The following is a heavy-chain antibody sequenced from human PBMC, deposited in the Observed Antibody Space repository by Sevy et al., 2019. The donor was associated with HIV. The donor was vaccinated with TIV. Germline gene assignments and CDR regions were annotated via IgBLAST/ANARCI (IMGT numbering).Heavy chain of an antibody. J-gene: IGHJ3*02. CDR2: IYTSGST. CDR1: GGSISSYY. Sequence: SETLSLTCTVSGGSISSYYWSWIRQPAGKGLEWIGRIYTSGSTNYNPSLKSRVTMSVDMSKNQFSLKLSSVTAADTAVYYCARGGINYRASDAFDIWGQGTMVTVSS. D-gene: IGHD1-7*01. V-gene: IGHV4-4*07. CDR3: ARGGINYRASDAFDI.